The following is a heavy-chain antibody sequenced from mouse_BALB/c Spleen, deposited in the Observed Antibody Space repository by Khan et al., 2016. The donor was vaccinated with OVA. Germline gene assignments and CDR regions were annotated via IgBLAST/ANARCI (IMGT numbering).Heavy chain of an antibody. Sequence: QVQLKESGPGLVPPSQSLSITCTVSGFSLTDYGVGWIRQPPGKGLEWLGVIWGGGTTYYNSVLKSRLSISKDNSKSQVFLKMNSLQTDDTAMYYCAKLLWSHYYAMDYWGQGTSVTVSS. J-gene: IGHJ4*01. CDR3: AKLLWSHYYAMDY. CDR2: IWGGGTT. CDR1: GFSLTDYG. D-gene: IGHD1-1*02. V-gene: IGHV2-6-5*01.